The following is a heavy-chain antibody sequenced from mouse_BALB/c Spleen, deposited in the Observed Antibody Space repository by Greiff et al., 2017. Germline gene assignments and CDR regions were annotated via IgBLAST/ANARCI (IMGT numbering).Heavy chain of an antibody. D-gene: IGHD4-1*01. CDR2: IDPANGNT. CDR1: GFNIKDTY. J-gene: IGHJ2*01. CDR3: ARRPFNWDVDY. V-gene: IGHV14-3*02. Sequence: EVKLVESGAGLVKPGASVKLSCTASGFNIKDTYMHWVKQRPEQGLEWIGRIDPANGNTKYDPKFQGKATITADTSSNTAYLQLSSLTSEDTAVYYCARRPFNWDVDYWGQGTTLTVSS.